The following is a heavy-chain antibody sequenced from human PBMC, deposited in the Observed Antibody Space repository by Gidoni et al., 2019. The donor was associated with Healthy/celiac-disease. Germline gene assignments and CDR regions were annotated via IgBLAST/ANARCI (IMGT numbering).Heavy chain of an antibody. D-gene: IGHD2-2*01. Sequence: QVQLVQSGAEVKKPGSSVKVSCKASGGTFSSYAISWVRQAPGQGLEWMGGIIPIFGTANYAQKFQGRVTITADKSTSTAYMELSSLRSEDTAVYYCAGTYYCSSTSCYDYYYGMDVWGQGTTVTVSS. V-gene: IGHV1-69*06. CDR3: AGTYYCSSTSCYDYYYGMDV. CDR2: IIPIFGTA. CDR1: GGTFSSYA. J-gene: IGHJ6*02.